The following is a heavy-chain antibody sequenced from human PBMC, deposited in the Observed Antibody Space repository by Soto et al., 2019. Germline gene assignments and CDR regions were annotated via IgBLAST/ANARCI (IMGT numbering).Heavy chain of an antibody. V-gene: IGHV1-8*01. Sequence: QVQLVQSGAEVKKPGASVKVSCKASGYTFTSYDINWVRQATGQGLEWMGWMNPNSGDTGYAQMFQGRVTMTRNTSISTAYMALNSLRSEDTSVYYCARGSQWFAVTIDWGQGTLVTVSS. J-gene: IGHJ4*02. CDR3: ARGSQWFAVTID. D-gene: IGHD4-17*01. CDR1: GYTFTSYD. CDR2: MNPNSGDT.